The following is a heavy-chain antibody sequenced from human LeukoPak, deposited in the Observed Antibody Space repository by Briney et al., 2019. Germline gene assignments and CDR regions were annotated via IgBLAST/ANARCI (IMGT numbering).Heavy chain of an antibody. CDR1: GFTFSSYA. CDR3: TRSLWSGYAD. CDR2: IKSKTDGGTT. J-gene: IGHJ4*01. Sequence: GGSLRLSCAASGFTFSSYAMSWVRQAPGKGLEWVGRIKSKTDGGTTDYAAPVKGRFTISRDDSKNTLYLQMNSVKTEDTAVYYCTRSLWSGYADWGHGTLVTVSS. D-gene: IGHD5-12*01. V-gene: IGHV3-15*01.